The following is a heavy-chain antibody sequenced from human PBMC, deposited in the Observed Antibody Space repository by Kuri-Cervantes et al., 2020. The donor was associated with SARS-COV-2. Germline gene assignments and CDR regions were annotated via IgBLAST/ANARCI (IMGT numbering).Heavy chain of an antibody. D-gene: IGHD6-19*01. J-gene: IGHJ4*02. CDR3: ARDLAPVAGTTSDN. CDR1: GGSISSSSYY. V-gene: IGHV4-39*07. CDR2: IYYSGST. Sequence: GSLRLSCTVSGGSISSSSYYWGWIRQPPGKGLEWIGSIYYSGSTYYNPSLKSRVTISVDTSKNQLSLKLTSVTASDTAVYYCARDLAPVAGTTSDNWGQGTLVTVSS.